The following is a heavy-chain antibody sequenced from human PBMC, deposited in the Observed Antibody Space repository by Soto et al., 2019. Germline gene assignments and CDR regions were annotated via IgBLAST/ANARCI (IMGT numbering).Heavy chain of an antibody. J-gene: IGHJ4*02. CDR3: ARGWFGEFLYYFDY. D-gene: IGHD3-10*01. Sequence: ASVKVSCKVSGYTLTELSMHWVRQAPGKGLEWMGGFDPEDGETIYAQKLQGRVTMTTDTSTSTAYMELRSLRSDDTAVYFCARGWFGEFLYYFDYWGQGTLVTVSS. CDR2: FDPEDGET. V-gene: IGHV1-24*01. CDR1: GYTLTELS.